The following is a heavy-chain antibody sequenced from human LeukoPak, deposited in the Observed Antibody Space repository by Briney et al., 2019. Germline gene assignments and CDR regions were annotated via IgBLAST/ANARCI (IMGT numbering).Heavy chain of an antibody. V-gene: IGHV3-23*01. Sequence: GGSLRLSCAASGFTVSSNYMSWVRQAPGKGLEWVSAISGSGGSTYYADSVKGRFTISRDNSKNTLYLQMNSLRAEDTAVYYCAFSFWSGYYPFDYWGQGTLVTVSS. CDR2: ISGSGGST. CDR3: AFSFWSGYYPFDY. J-gene: IGHJ4*02. D-gene: IGHD3-3*01. CDR1: GFTVSSNY.